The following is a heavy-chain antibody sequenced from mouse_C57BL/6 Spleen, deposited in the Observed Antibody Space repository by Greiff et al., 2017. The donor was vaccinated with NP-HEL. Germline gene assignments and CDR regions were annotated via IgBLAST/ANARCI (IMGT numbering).Heavy chain of an antibody. V-gene: IGHV5-4*03. CDR2: ISDGGSYT. J-gene: IGHJ2*01. D-gene: IGHD1-1*01. CDR1: GFTFSSYA. Sequence: EVKVVESGGGLVKPGGSLKLSCAASGFTFSSYAMSWVRQTPEKRLEWVATISDGGSYTYYPDNVKGRFTISRDNAKNNLYLQMSHLKSEDTAMYYCARIYLGVFDYWGQGTTLTVSS. CDR3: ARIYLGVFDY.